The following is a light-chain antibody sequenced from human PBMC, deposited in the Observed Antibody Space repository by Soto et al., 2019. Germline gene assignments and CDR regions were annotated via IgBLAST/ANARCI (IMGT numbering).Light chain of an antibody. CDR2: RSD. CDR1: SSNIGINP. CDR3: PAWDDTLHGPV. V-gene: IGLV1-44*01. Sequence: QSVLTQPPSASGTPGQRVTISCSGSSSNIGINPVNWYQQLPGTAPKLLLYRSDQRPSGVPDHFSGSKSGTSASLAISGLQSEDEAEYYCPAWDDTLHGPVFGGGTKLTVL. J-gene: IGLJ3*02.